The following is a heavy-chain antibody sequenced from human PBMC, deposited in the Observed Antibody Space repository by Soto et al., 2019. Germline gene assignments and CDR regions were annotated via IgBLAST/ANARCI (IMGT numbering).Heavy chain of an antibody. Sequence: PSQTLSLTCTVSCGSISSGDYYWSLIRQPPGKGLEWIGYIYYSGSTYYNPSLKSRVTISVDTSKNQFSLKLSSVTAADTAVYCCARERPDGSRLGPWGQGTLVTVSS. CDR3: ARERPDGSRLGP. CDR1: CGSISSGDYY. V-gene: IGHV4-30-4*01. J-gene: IGHJ5*02. D-gene: IGHD6-13*01. CDR2: IYYSGST.